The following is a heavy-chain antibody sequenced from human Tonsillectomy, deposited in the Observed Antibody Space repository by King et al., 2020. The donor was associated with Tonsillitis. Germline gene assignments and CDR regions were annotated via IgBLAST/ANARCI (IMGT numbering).Heavy chain of an antibody. Sequence: EVQLVESGGGVVRPGGSLRLSCAASGFTFDDYGMSWVRQAPGKGLEWVSGINWNGGSTRYADSVKGRFTISRDNAKNSLYLQMNSLRAEDTALYYCARAYYNIWTGHTPGVSYMDVWGKGTTVTVSS. CDR1: GFTFDDYG. D-gene: IGHD3/OR15-3a*01. CDR2: INWNGGST. J-gene: IGHJ6*03. V-gene: IGHV3-20*04. CDR3: ARAYYNIWTGHTPGVSYMDV.